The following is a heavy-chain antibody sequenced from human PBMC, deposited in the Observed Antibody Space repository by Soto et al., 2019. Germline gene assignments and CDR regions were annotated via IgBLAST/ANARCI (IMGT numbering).Heavy chain of an antibody. J-gene: IGHJ6*01. CDR3: AREDIVLVPAAIGNYYYYGMDV. Sequence: SETLSLTCTVSGGSLSSYYWSWIRQPPGKGLEWIGYIYYSGSTNYNPSLKSRVTISVDTSKNQFSLKLSSVTAANTAVYYCAREDIVLVPAAIGNYYYYGMDVWGQGTTVTVSS. CDR1: GGSLSSYY. V-gene: IGHV4-59*01. CDR2: IYYSGST. D-gene: IGHD2-2*01.